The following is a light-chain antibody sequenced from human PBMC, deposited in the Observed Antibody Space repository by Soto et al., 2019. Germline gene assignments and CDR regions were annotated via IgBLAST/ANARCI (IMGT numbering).Light chain of an antibody. V-gene: IGLV2-14*01. J-gene: IGLJ1*01. CDR1: SSDVGGYNY. CDR3: SSYTSSSTLV. CDR2: EVS. Sequence: QSALTQPASVSGSPGQSITISCTGTSSDVGGYNYVSWYQQHPGKAPKLMIYEVSNRPSGVSNRFSGSKSGNTASLTISGLQGEDEADYYCSSYTSSSTLVFVTGTKLTVL.